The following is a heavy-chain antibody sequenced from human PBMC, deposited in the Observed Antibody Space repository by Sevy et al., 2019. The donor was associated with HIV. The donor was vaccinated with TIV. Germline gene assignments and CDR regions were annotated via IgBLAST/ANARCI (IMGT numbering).Heavy chain of an antibody. Sequence: ASVKVSCKASGYTFTGYCFHWVRQAPGQGLEWMGRINPNSGGTNYAQKFQGRVTMTRDTSISTAYMELSSLRSDDTAVYYCARGGVEMTTRGWGQGTRVTVSS. CDR1: GYTFTGYC. CDR2: INPNSGGT. D-gene: IGHD4-17*01. V-gene: IGHV1-2*06. CDR3: ARGGVEMTTRG. J-gene: IGHJ4*02.